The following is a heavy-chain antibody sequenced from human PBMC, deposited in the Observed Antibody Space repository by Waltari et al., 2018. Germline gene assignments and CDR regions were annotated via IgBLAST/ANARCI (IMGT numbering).Heavy chain of an antibody. D-gene: IGHD6-13*01. CDR3: AASIAATSGYFDY. CDR1: GYTFTGYY. V-gene: IGHV1-2*06. CDR2: INPNSGGT. J-gene: IGHJ4*02. Sequence: QVQLVQSGAEVKKPGASVKVSCKASGYTFTGYYMHWVRQAPGQGLEWMGRINPNSGGTNHAQKFQGRVTMTRDTSISTAYMELSRLRSEDTAVYYCAASIAATSGYFDYWGQGTLVTVSS.